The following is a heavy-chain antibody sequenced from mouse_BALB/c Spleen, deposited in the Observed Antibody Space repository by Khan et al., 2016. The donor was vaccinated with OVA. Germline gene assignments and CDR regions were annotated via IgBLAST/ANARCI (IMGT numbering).Heavy chain of an antibody. D-gene: IGHD1-3*01. Sequence: QVQLKESGAELVRPGVSVKISCKGSGYTFTDFTMHWVKQSLAKSLEWIGVINTYSGDATYTQKFKGKATMTVDKSSSTAYMELARLTSEDSATYYCARRGGETRFAYWGQGTLVTVSA. J-gene: IGHJ3*01. V-gene: IGHV1S137*01. CDR1: GYTFTDFT. CDR3: ARRGGETRFAY. CDR2: INTYSGDA.